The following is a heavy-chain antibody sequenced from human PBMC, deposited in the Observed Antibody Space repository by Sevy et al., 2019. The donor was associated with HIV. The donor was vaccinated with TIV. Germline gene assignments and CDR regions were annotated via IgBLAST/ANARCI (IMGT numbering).Heavy chain of an antibody. V-gene: IGHV1-69*13. CDR3: ASKVDTAMAYYFDY. Sequence: ASVKVSCKASGGTFSSYAISWVRQAPGQGLEWMGGIIPIFGTANYAQKFQGRVTITADESTSTAYMELSSLRSEDTAVYYCASKVDTAMAYYFDYWGQGTLVTVSS. J-gene: IGHJ4*02. CDR1: GGTFSSYA. CDR2: IIPIFGTA. D-gene: IGHD5-18*01.